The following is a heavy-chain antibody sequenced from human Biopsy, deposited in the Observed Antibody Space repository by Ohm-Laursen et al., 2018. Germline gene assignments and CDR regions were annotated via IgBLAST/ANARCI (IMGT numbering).Heavy chain of an antibody. Sequence: SLTCTVSGGSISIGGSYWSWIRQHPGKGLEWIGYIYYNGNTNYNPSLKSRVSMSVDTSKNQFSLKLSSVTVADTAVYFCARGRGQNYFDYWGQGIPVTVSS. CDR2: IYYNGNT. V-gene: IGHV4-31*03. J-gene: IGHJ4*02. CDR3: ARGRGQNYFDY. CDR1: GGSISIGGSY.